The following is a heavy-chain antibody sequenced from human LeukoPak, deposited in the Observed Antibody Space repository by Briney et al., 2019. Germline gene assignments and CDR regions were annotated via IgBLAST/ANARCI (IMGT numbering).Heavy chain of an antibody. CDR3: VRESFSRGDFN. J-gene: IGHJ4*02. V-gene: IGHV3-7*01. Sequence: GGSLRLSCAASGFIFSSYWMTWVRQAPRKGLEWVATIRYDGDEKFYVDSVTGRFTISRDNAKNSLFLQMNSLAAEDTAVYYCVRESFSRGDFNWGQGTLVSVSS. CDR2: IRYDGDEK. CDR1: GFIFSSYW. D-gene: IGHD7-27*01.